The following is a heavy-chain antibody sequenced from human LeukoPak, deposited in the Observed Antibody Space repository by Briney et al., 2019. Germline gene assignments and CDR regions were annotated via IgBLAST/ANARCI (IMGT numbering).Heavy chain of an antibody. J-gene: IGHJ6*03. D-gene: IGHD4-17*01. CDR1: GYTFTSYD. CDR2: INPNSGNT. V-gene: IGHV1-8*03. CDR3: ARGGSNINDYGDYWNDYYYYYMDV. Sequence: GTSVKVSCKASGYTFTSYDINWVRQATGQGLEWMGWINPNSGNTGYAQKFQGRVTITRNTSISTAYMELSSLRSEDTAVYYCARGGSNINDYGDYWNDYYYYYMDVWGKGTTVTVSS.